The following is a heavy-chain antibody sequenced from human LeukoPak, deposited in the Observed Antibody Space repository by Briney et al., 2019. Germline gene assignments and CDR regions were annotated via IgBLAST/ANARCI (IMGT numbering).Heavy chain of an antibody. CDR3: ARYDSRGSGSTQLEY. J-gene: IGHJ4*02. CDR1: GYSISISYY. Sequence: SETLSLTCAVSGYSISISYYWGWIRQPPGKGLEWIGRIFRGGSTSYNPSLKSRLTMSMDTSKNQFSLQLTSVTAADAAVYYCARYDSRGSGSTQLEYWGQGILVTISS. CDR2: IFRGGST. D-gene: IGHD3-3*01. V-gene: IGHV4-38-2*01.